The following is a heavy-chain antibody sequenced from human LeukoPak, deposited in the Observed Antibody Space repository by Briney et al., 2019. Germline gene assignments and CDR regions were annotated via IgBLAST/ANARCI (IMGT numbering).Heavy chain of an antibody. Sequence: SGPTLVNPTQTLTLTCTFSGFSLSTSGVGVGWIRQPPGKALEWLALIYWNDDKRYSPSLKSRLTITKDTSKNQVVLTMTNMDPVDTATYYCAHASYYDSSGYYVRDAFDIWGQGTMVTVSS. CDR1: GFSLSTSGVG. J-gene: IGHJ3*02. V-gene: IGHV2-5*01. D-gene: IGHD3-22*01. CDR3: AHASYYDSSGYYVRDAFDI. CDR2: IYWNDDK.